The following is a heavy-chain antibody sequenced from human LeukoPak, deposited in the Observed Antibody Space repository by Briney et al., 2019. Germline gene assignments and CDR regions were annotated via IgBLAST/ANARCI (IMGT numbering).Heavy chain of an antibody. V-gene: IGHV3-48*04. Sequence: GGSLRLSCAASGFTFSSYSLNWVRQAPGEGLEWISYISGGSTTIHYADSVKARFTISRDNAKNSLYLQMNSLRVEDTAVYYCARDGPSYGSGSYALAFDIWGQGTMVIVSS. J-gene: IGHJ3*02. CDR2: ISGGSTTI. CDR1: GFTFSSYS. D-gene: IGHD3-10*01. CDR3: ARDGPSYGSGSYALAFDI.